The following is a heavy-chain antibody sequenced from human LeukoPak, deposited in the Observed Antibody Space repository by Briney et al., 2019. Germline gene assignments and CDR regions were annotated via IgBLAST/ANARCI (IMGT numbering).Heavy chain of an antibody. J-gene: IGHJ6*02. V-gene: IGHV3-21*01. CDR3: ARVIMTSVVTDNYHFYGMDV. CDR2: ISSRSSHI. D-gene: IGHD4-23*01. Sequence: GGSLRLSCAASGVTLSTYAMSWARQAPGKGLEWVSFISSRSSHIYYADSVKGRFTISRDNAKNSLYLQMNSLRAEDTAVYYCARVIMTSVVTDNYHFYGMDVWGQGTTVTVSS. CDR1: GVTLSTYA.